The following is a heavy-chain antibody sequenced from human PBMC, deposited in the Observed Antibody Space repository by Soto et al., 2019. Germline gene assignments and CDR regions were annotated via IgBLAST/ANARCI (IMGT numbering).Heavy chain of an antibody. V-gene: IGHV3-30*14. Sequence: QVYVVESGGGVVQPGRSLRLSCAASGFTFTDYVIHWVRQPAGKGLEWVASMTYDGATEYYADSVEGRFTMSRDNSKRTVSLQMYSLAPEDTAVYYCARVRLSIAVNDALDVWGQGTTVTVSS. CDR1: GFTFTDYV. D-gene: IGHD3-3*02. CDR3: ARVRLSIAVNDALDV. J-gene: IGHJ3*01. CDR2: MTYDGATE.